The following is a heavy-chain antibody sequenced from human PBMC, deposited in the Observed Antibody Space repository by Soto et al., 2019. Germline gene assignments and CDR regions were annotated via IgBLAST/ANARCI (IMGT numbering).Heavy chain of an antibody. CDR3: AREWGDCGDGSCYLPFFDY. J-gene: IGHJ4*02. CDR2: INHSGST. CDR1: GGSFSGYD. D-gene: IGHD2-15*01. Sequence: ETLCLTCSVYGGSFSGYDWIWIRQPPGKWLEWIGEINHSGSTNYNPSLKSRVTISVDTSKNQFSLSLRSVTAADTAVYYCAREWGDCGDGSCYLPFFDYWGLGSLVTVSS. V-gene: IGHV4-34*01.